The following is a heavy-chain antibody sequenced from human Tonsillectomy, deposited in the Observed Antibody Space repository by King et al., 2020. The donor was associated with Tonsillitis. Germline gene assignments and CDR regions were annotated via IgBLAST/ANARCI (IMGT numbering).Heavy chain of an antibody. Sequence: VQLVESGGGVVQPGRSLRLSCAASGFTFSTSVMHWVRQAPGNGREWVSVIWYDGKNEYYTDSVKGRFTISRDNSKNTVYLQMNSLTVEDTAVYYCARADFWYPFDIWGQGTMVTVSS. CDR2: IWYDGKNE. V-gene: IGHV3-33*01. D-gene: IGHD3/OR15-3a*01. CDR1: GFTFSTSV. CDR3: ARADFWYPFDI. J-gene: IGHJ3*02.